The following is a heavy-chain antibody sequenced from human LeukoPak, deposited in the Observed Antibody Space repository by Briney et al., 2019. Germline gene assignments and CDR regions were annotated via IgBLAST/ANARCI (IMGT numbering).Heavy chain of an antibody. Sequence: ASVKVSCKASGYTFTTYGVNWVRQAPGQGLEWMGWISGYSGNTEYAQNVQGRVTMTTDTSTSTVYMELRSLRPDDTAVYYCAREAPVVPAARGGYYYYGMDVWGQGTTVTVSS. D-gene: IGHD2-2*01. CDR3: AREAPVVPAARGGYYYYGMDV. CDR2: ISGYSGNT. J-gene: IGHJ6*02. V-gene: IGHV1-18*01. CDR1: GYTFTTYG.